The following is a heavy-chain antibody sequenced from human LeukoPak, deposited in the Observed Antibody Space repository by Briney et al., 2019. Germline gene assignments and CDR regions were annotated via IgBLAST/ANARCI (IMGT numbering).Heavy chain of an antibody. CDR2: ISYDGSNK. J-gene: IGHJ3*02. Sequence: GGSLRLSCAASGFTFSSYAIHWVRQAPGKGPEWVAVISYDGSNKYYADSVKGRFTISRDNSKNTLYLQMNSLRAEDTAVYYCARIGTEDAFDIWGQGTMVTVSS. D-gene: IGHD1-7*01. CDR3: ARIGTEDAFDI. CDR1: GFTFSSYA. V-gene: IGHV3-30-3*01.